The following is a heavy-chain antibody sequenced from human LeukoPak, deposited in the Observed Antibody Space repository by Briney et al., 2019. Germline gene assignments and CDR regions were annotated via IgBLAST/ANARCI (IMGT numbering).Heavy chain of an antibody. D-gene: IGHD3-9*01. V-gene: IGHV7-4-1*02. CDR1: GNTFTSYA. J-gene: IGHJ3*02. CDR3: ARENAEYYDILTGYSTNSDAFDI. CDR2: INTNTGNP. Sequence: ASVKVSCKASGNTFTSYAMNWVRQAPGQGLEWMGWINTNTGNPTYAQGFTGRFVFSLDTSVSTAYLQISSLKAEDTAVYYCARENAEYYDILTGYSTNSDAFDIWGQGTMVTVSS.